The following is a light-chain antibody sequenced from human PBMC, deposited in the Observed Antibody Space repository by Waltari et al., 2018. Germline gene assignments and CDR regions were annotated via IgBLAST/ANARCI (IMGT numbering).Light chain of an antibody. CDR1: QSISSW. CDR3: QQYNSYSGT. CDR2: KAS. V-gene: IGKV1-5*03. Sequence: DIQMTQSPSTLSASVGDRVTLTCRASQSISSWLAWYQQKPGKAPKLLIYKASSLESGVPSRFSGSGSGTEFTLTISSLQPDDFATYYCQQYNSYSGTFGQGTKVEIK. J-gene: IGKJ1*01.